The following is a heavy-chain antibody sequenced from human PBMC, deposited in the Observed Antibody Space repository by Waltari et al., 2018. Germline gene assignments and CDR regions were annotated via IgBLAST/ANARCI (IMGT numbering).Heavy chain of an antibody. CDR1: GFTFSSYA. CDR2: ISYDGSNK. Sequence: QVQLVESGGGVVQPGRSLRLSCAASGFTFSSYAMHWVRQAPGKGLEWVAVISYDGSNKDDADSVKGRFTISRDNSKNTLYLQMNSLRAEDTAVYYCARDQADTAMVDYWGQGTLVTVSS. J-gene: IGHJ4*02. CDR3: ARDQADTAMVDY. D-gene: IGHD5-18*01. V-gene: IGHV3-30*04.